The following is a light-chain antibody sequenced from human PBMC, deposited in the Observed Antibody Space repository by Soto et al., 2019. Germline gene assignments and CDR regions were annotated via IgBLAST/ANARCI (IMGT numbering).Light chain of an antibody. Sequence: EIVLTQSPGTLSLSPGERATLSCRASQTVSSNYLAWYQQKPGQAPSLLIYGASSRATGIPDRFSGSGSGTDFTITISRLEPEDFAVYYCQQFSSSPGFAFGPGTRVDIK. J-gene: IGKJ3*01. CDR1: QTVSSNY. V-gene: IGKV3-20*01. CDR3: QQFSSSPGFA. CDR2: GAS.